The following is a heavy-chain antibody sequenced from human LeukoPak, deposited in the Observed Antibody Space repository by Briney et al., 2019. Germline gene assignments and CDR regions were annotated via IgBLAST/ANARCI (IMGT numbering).Heavy chain of an antibody. CDR2: MNPNSGNT. V-gene: IGHV1-8*01. CDR1: GYTFTSYD. CDR3: ARGVEGSSSWYYYYYMDV. J-gene: IGHJ6*03. D-gene: IGHD6-13*01. Sequence: ASVKVSCKASGYTFTSYDINWVRQATGQGLEWMGWMNPNSGNTGYAQKFQGRVTMTRNTSISTAHMELSSQRSEDTAVYYCARGVEGSSSWYYYYYMDVWGKGTTVTVSS.